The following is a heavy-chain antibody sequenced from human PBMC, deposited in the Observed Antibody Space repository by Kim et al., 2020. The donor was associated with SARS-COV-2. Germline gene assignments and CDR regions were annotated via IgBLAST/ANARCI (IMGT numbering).Heavy chain of an antibody. CDR2: IYYSGDT. D-gene: IGHD6-19*01. V-gene: IGHV4-39*01. Sequence: SETLSLTCTVSGGSISSSDYYWGWIRQPPGKGLEWIGSIYYSGDTYYNPSLKSRVTISVDTSKNQFSLKLNSVTAADTAVYYCARQGRSSGWHPTRGDDYRGQGTLVTVSS. CDR3: ARQGRSSGWHPTRGDDY. CDR1: GGSISSSDYY. J-gene: IGHJ4*02.